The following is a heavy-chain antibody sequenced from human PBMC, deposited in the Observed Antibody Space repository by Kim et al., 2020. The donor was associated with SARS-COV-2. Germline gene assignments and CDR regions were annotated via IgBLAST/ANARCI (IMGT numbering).Heavy chain of an antibody. V-gene: IGHV3-43*01. CDR3: AKVLWPSGYYYGMDV. Sequence: DSVKGRFTSSRDNSKNSLYLQMNSLRTEDTALYYCAKVLWPSGYYYGMDVWGQGTTVTVSS. J-gene: IGHJ6*02. D-gene: IGHD3-10*01.